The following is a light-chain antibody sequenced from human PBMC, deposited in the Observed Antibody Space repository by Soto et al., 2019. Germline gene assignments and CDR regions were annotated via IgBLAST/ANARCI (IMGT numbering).Light chain of an antibody. CDR2: WAS. CDR1: QSVFFDSNNKNY. CDR3: QQYYSPPPT. V-gene: IGKV4-1*01. J-gene: IGKJ1*01. Sequence: DIVMTQSPDSLAVSLGERATINCKSSQSVFFDSNNKNYLAWYQQKPGQPPKMLVYWASTRESGVPDRFSGSGSGADFTLTISSLQAEDVAVYYCQQYYSPPPTFGQGTKVEIK.